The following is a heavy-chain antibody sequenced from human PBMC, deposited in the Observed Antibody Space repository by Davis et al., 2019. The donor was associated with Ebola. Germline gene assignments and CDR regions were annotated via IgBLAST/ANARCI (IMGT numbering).Heavy chain of an antibody. CDR2: INPSGGST. CDR1: GYTFTGYY. Sequence: AASVKVSCKASGYTFTGYYMHWVRQAPGQGLEWMGIINPSGGSTSYAQKFQGRVTITRDMSTSTAYMELSSLRSEDTAVYYCAADLAIAAAGTLGYYYGMDVWGQGTTVTVSS. D-gene: IGHD6-13*01. J-gene: IGHJ6*02. V-gene: IGHV1-46*01. CDR3: AADLAIAAAGTLGYYYGMDV.